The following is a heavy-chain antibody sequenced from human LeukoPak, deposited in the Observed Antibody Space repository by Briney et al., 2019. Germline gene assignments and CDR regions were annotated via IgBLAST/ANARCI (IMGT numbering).Heavy chain of an antibody. J-gene: IGHJ4*02. D-gene: IGHD2-21*01. CDR3: ARVSQFPGISSDY. CDR1: GFTFSSYA. V-gene: IGHV3-30-3*01. Sequence: GGSLRLSCAASGFTFSSYAMHWVRQAPGKGLEWVAVISYDGSNKYYADSVKGRFTISRDNSKNTLYLQMNSLRAEDTAAYYCARVSQFPGISSDYWGQGSLVTVSS. CDR2: ISYDGSNK.